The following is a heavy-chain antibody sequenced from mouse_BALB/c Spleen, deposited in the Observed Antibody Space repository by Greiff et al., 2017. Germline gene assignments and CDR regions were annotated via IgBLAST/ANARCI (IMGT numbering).Heavy chain of an antibody. CDR2: ISSGGSYT. Sequence: EVNLVESGGGLVKPGGSLKLSCAASGFTFSSYAMSWVRQTPEKRLEWVATISSGGSYTYYPDSVKGRFTISRDNAKNTLYLQMSSLRSEDTAMYYCARHITTVVATDYYAMDYWGQGTSVTVAS. V-gene: IGHV5-9-3*01. J-gene: IGHJ4*01. CDR3: ARHITTVVATDYYAMDY. D-gene: IGHD1-1*01. CDR1: GFTFSSYA.